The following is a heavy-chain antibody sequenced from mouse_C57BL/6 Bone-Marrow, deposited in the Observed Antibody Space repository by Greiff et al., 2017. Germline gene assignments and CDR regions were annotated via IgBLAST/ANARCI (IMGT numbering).Heavy chain of an antibody. CDR3: AREARNYYGSSYGYFDV. J-gene: IGHJ1*03. Sequence: QVQLQQSGAELVRPGTSVKMSCKASGYTFTNYWLGWAKQRPGHGLEWIGDIYPGGGYTNYNEQFTGKATLTADKSSSTAYIQISRLTSEDSAIYYCAREARNYYGSSYGYFDVWGTGTTVTVSS. CDR2: IYPGGGYT. CDR1: GYTFTNYW. V-gene: IGHV1-63*01. D-gene: IGHD1-1*01.